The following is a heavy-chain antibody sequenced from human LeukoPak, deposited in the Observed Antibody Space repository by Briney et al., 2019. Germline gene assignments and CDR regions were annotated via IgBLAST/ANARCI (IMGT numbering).Heavy chain of an antibody. V-gene: IGHV3-30*18. CDR1: GFTFSSYG. D-gene: IGHD6-19*01. CDR2: ISYDGSNK. CDR3: AKDRGRQWPVDAFDI. Sequence: GGSLRLSCAASGFTFSSYGMHWVRQAPGKGLEWVAVISYDGSNKYYADSVKGRFTISRDNSKNTLYLQMNSLRAEDTAVYYCAKDRGRQWPVDAFDIWGQGTMVTVSS. J-gene: IGHJ3*02.